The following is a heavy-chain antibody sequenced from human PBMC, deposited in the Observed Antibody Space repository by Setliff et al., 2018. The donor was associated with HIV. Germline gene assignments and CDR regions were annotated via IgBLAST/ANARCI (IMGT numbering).Heavy chain of an antibody. CDR2: INLGGDGT. Sequence: LRLSCAASGFTFTDYYMSWVRQAPGKGLEWLSYINLGGDGTYYADSVKGRFSVSRDNAKNSLFLQMNSLRAEDTAVYYCARCKREQIYHHSYGMDVWGQGTTVTVSS. CDR3: ARCKREQIYHHSYGMDV. V-gene: IGHV3-11*04. J-gene: IGHJ6*02. D-gene: IGHD1-26*01. CDR1: GFTFTDYY.